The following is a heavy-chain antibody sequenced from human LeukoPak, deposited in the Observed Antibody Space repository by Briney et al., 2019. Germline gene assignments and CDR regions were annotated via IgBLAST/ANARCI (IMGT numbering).Heavy chain of an antibody. CDR2: IYHSGST. CDR3: ARGGSGWLFDY. V-gene: IGHV4-34*01. J-gene: IGHJ4*02. Sequence: SDTLSLTHAVYGGSFRGYYWSWIREPPGKRPEWMGEIYHSGSTNYTPSLKSRVTISVDTSKNQFSLKLSSVTAADTAVYYCARGGSGWLFDYWGQGTLVTVSS. CDR1: GGSFRGYY. D-gene: IGHD6-19*01.